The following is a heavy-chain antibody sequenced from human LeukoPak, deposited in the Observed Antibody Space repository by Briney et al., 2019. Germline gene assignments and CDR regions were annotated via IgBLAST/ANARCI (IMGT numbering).Heavy chain of an antibody. D-gene: IGHD5-18*01. CDR3: ASIDQVETTMGGYYFDY. J-gene: IGHJ4*02. Sequence: KPSETLSLTCTVSGGSISNFYWSWIRQPPGKGLGWIGYIYYSGSTNYNPSLKSRVTISVDTSKNQFSLKLSSVTAADTAVYYCASIDQVETTMGGYYFDYWGQGTLVTVSS. CDR2: IYYSGST. V-gene: IGHV4-59*01. CDR1: GGSISNFY.